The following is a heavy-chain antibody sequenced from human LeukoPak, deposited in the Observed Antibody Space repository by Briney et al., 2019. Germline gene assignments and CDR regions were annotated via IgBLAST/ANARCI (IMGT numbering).Heavy chain of an antibody. CDR2: MSGSGDKT. Sequence: GGSLRLSCAASGFTFSTYAMSWVRQAPGKRLEWVSFMSGSGDKTYYADSVKGRLTISRDNSKNTLYLQMNSLRADDTAIYFCASSGNYLYDFDNWGQGTQVTVSS. CDR1: GFTFSTYA. J-gene: IGHJ4*02. D-gene: IGHD1-26*01. V-gene: IGHV3-23*01. CDR3: ASSGNYLYDFDN.